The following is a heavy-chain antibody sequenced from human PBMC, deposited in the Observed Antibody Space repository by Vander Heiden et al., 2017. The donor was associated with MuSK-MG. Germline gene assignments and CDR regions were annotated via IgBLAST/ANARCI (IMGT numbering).Heavy chain of an antibody. V-gene: IGHV4-59*08. CDR2: INYGGST. J-gene: IGHJ4*02. CDR3: ARLYCSSTSCFDY. Sequence: QVHLQESGPGLAKPSHTLSLSCTVSGGHISSLCWAWLGPRPGKGLEWIGYINYGGSTNYNPSLKSRVTISVDKSKNQFSLKLNSVTAADTAVYYCARLYCSSTSCFDYWGQGTLVTVSS. CDR1: GGHISSLC. D-gene: IGHD2-2*01.